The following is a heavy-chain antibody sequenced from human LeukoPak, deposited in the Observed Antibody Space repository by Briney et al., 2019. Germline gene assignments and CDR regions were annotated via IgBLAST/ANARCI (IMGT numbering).Heavy chain of an antibody. D-gene: IGHD3-22*01. CDR1: GGSISSYY. J-gene: IGHJ5*02. V-gene: IGHV4-59*01. Sequence: SETLSLTCTVSGGSISSYYWSWLRQPPGKGLEWIGYIYYSGSTNYDPSLKSRVTISVDTSKNQFSLKLSSVTAADTAVYYCAREVVITVANWFDPWGQGTLVTVSS. CDR3: AREVVITVANWFDP. CDR2: IYYSGST.